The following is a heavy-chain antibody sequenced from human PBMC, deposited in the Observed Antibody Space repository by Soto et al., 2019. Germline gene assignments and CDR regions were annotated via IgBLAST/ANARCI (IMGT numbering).Heavy chain of an antibody. CDR3: ARVVEMAFDI. CDR1: GGTFSNCA. V-gene: IGHV1-69*12. J-gene: IGHJ3*02. CDR2: IIPIFGTT. Sequence: QVQLVQSGAEVKKPGSSVKVSCKASGGTFSNCAISWVRQAPGQGLEWMGGIIPIFGTTNYAQKFQGRVRITADEATSTAYRELGSLRSEDTAVYYCARVVEMAFDIWGQGTMVTVSS. D-gene: IGHD2-21*01.